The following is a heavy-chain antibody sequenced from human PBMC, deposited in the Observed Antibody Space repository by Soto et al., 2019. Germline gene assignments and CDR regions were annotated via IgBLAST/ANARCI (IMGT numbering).Heavy chain of an antibody. CDR1: GGYISSGGYY. J-gene: IGHJ3*02. V-gene: IGHV4-31*03. D-gene: IGHD3-10*01. Sequence: SETLSLTCTVSGGYISSGGYYWSWIRQHPGKGLEWIGYIYYSGSTYYNPSLKSRVTISVDTSKNQFSLKLSSVTAADTAVYYCARQDRITTVRGISSGAFDIWGQGTMVTVSS. CDR2: IYYSGST. CDR3: ARQDRITTVRGISSGAFDI.